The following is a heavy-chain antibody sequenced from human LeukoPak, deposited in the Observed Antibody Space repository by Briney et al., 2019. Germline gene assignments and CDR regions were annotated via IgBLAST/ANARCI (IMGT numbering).Heavy chain of an antibody. CDR2: TYYRSKWYN. Sequence: SQTLSLTCAISGDRVSSNSAAWNWIRQSPSRGLEWLGRTYYRSKWYNDYAVSVKSRININPDTSKNQFSLQLNSVTPEDTALYFCARSRLHHNYGSGTSFDYWGQGTLVAVSS. J-gene: IGHJ4*02. CDR1: GDRVSSNSAA. D-gene: IGHD3-10*01. CDR3: ARSRLHHNYGSGTSFDY. V-gene: IGHV6-1*01.